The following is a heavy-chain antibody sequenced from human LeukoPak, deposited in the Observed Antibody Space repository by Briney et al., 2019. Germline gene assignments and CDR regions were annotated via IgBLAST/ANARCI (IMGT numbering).Heavy chain of an antibody. Sequence: GGSLRLSCSASGFTFCDHAMSWVRQAPGQGLEWVGFIRSKGYGGTTEYAASVEGRFSLSRDDSKSFVYLQMSSLKTEDTAVYYCTRVRSGNDFDYWGQGTLVTVSS. J-gene: IGHJ4*02. CDR1: GFTFCDHA. D-gene: IGHD3-10*01. CDR2: IRSKGYGGTT. CDR3: TRVRSGNDFDY. V-gene: IGHV3-49*04.